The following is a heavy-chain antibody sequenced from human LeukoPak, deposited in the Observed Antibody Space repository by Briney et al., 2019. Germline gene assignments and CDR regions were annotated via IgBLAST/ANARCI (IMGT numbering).Heavy chain of an antibody. CDR2: IIPIFVTA. V-gene: IGHV1-69*05. D-gene: IGHD3-22*01. CDR1: GGTFSSYA. J-gene: IGHJ4*02. Sequence: SVKVSCKASGGTFSSYAISWVGQAPGQGLEWMGRIIPIFVTANYAQKFQGRVTITTDESTSTAYMELSSLRSEDTAVYYCARDSQVHYYDSSGYYYRSWGQGTLVTVSS. CDR3: ARDSQVHYYDSSGYYYRS.